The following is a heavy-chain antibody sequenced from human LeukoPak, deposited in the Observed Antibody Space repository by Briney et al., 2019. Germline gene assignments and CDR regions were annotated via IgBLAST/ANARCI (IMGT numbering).Heavy chain of an antibody. D-gene: IGHD3-10*01. CDR1: GDSINSSVYY. Sequence: PSETLSLTCTVTGDSINSSVYYWAWIRQPPGKGLVWIGSLYYNGYTYYNPSLKSRVTMSVDTSKNRFSLKLNSVTAADTAVYYCARQGGDTMVRGVIKDWFDPWGQGTLVTVSS. CDR2: LYYNGYT. V-gene: IGHV4-39*01. J-gene: IGHJ5*02. CDR3: ARQGGDTMVRGVIKDWFDP.